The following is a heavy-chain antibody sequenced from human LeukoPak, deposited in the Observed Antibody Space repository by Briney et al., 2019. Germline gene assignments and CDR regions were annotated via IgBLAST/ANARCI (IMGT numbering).Heavy chain of an antibody. Sequence: PSETLSLTCTVSGGSISSYYWSWIRQPPGKGLEWIGYIYYSGGTNYNPSLKSRVTISVDTSKNQFSLKLSSVTAADTAVYYCARGGSYVGNDYWGQGTLVTVSS. V-gene: IGHV4-59*01. J-gene: IGHJ4*02. D-gene: IGHD1-26*01. CDR2: IYYSGGT. CDR3: ARGGSYVGNDY. CDR1: GGSISSYY.